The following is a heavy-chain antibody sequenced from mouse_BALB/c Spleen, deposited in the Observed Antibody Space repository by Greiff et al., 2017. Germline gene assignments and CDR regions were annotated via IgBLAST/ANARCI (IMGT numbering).Heavy chain of an antibody. CDR3: ARQRLLLNAMDY. CDR1: GFTFSSYY. V-gene: IGHV5-6-2*01. CDR2: INSNGGST. D-gene: IGHD2-3*01. Sequence: EVKLVESGGGLVKLGGSLKLSCAASGFTFSSYYMSWVRQTPEKRLELVAAINSNGGSTYYPDTVKGRFTISRDNAKNTLYLQMSSLKSEDTALYYCARQRLLLNAMDYWGQGTSVTVSS. J-gene: IGHJ4*01.